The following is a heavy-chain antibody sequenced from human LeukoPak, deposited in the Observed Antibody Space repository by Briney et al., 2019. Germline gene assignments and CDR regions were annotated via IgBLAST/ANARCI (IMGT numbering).Heavy chain of an antibody. Sequence: GGSLRLSCAASGFTFSSYWMHWVRQAPGKGLVWVSRINSDGSSINYADSVKGRFTISRDNSKNTLYLQMNSLRAEDTAVYYCAKFFRAWFGELLDAFDIWGQGTMVTVSS. V-gene: IGHV3-74*01. D-gene: IGHD3-10*01. CDR3: AKFFRAWFGELLDAFDI. CDR2: INSDGSSI. J-gene: IGHJ3*02. CDR1: GFTFSSYW.